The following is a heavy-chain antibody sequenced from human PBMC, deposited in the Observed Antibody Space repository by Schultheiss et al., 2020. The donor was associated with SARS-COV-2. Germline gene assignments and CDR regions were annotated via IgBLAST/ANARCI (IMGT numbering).Heavy chain of an antibody. J-gene: IGHJ5*02. D-gene: IGHD1-26*01. V-gene: IGHV1-46*01. Sequence: GESLKISCAASGFTFTSYYMHWVRQAPGQGLEWMGIINPSGGSTSYAQKFQGRVTMTRDTSTSTVYMELSSLRSEDTAVYYCARSSGSYYRDWFDPWGQGTLVTVSS. CDR3: ARSSGSYYRDWFDP. CDR2: INPSGGST. CDR1: GFTFTSYY.